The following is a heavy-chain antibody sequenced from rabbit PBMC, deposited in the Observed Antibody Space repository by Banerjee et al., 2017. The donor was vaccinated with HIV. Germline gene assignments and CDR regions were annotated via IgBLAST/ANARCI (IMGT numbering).Heavy chain of an antibody. CDR2: IYAGNNGSP. CDR1: GFSFSNKYV. Sequence: QQQLEESGGGLVKPEGSLTLSCTASGFSFSNKYVMCWVRQAPGKGLEWIACIYAGNNGSPYYASWAKGRFTISKTSSTTVTLQMTSLTAADTATYFCARAGSGYRQFDLWGQGTLVTVS. CDR3: ARAGSGYRQFDL. J-gene: IGHJ4*01. V-gene: IGHV1S45*01. D-gene: IGHD8-1*01.